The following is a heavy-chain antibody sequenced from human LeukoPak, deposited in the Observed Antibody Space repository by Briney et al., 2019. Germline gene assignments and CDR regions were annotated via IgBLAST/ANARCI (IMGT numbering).Heavy chain of an antibody. CDR1: GHTFTGYY. Sequence: ASVKVSCKASGHTFTGYYMHLVRQAPGQGLEWMGWINPNSGGTNYAQKFQGRVTMTRDTSISTAYMELSRLRSDDTAVYYCARQLGYLFGVVPGRWGQGTLVTVSS. CDR3: ARQLGYLFGVVPGR. D-gene: IGHD3-3*01. V-gene: IGHV1-2*02. J-gene: IGHJ4*02. CDR2: INPNSGGT.